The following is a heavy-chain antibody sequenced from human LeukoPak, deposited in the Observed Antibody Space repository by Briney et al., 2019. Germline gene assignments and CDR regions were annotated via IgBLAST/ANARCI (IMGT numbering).Heavy chain of an antibody. D-gene: IGHD6-13*01. V-gene: IGHV3-23*01. CDR2: ISNSGGST. CDR3: ARARQLDY. CDR1: GFTFSTYA. Sequence: GGSLRLSCAASGFTFSTYAMAWVRQAPGKGLEWISTISNSGGSTYYADSVRGRFTISRDNSKNTLFLQMNSLRAEDTAVYYCARARQLDYWGQGTLVTVSS. J-gene: IGHJ4*02.